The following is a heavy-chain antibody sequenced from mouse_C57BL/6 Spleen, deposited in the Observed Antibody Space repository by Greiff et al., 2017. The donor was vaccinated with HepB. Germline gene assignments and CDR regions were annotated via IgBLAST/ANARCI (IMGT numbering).Heavy chain of an antibody. CDR2: IDPANGNT. D-gene: IGHD2-3*01. J-gene: IGHJ2*01. Sequence: VHVKQSVAELVRPGASVKFSCTASGFNIKNTYMHWVKQRPEQGLEWIGRIDPANGNTKYAPKFQGKATITADTSSNTAYLQLSSLTSEDTAIYYCARSGDGYYDYFDYWGQGTTLTVSS. CDR3: ARSGDGYYDYFDY. CDR1: GFNIKNTY. V-gene: IGHV14-3*01.